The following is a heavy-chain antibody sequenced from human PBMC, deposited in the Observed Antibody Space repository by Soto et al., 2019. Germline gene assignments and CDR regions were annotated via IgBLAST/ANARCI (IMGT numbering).Heavy chain of an antibody. CDR2: ISNSGDTI. CDR3: ADPVPAPTHYDYYEMDV. D-gene: IGHD2-2*01. CDR1: GFAVNYYT. V-gene: IGHV3-23*01. Sequence: LSLSCLAPGFAVNYYTVSLVGQPPGKGLEWVSGISNSGDTIYYADSVKGRFTISRDNFKNTLYLQMNSLRADDTAVYYCADPVPAPTHYDYYEMDVWGQGTTVTVSS. J-gene: IGHJ6*02.